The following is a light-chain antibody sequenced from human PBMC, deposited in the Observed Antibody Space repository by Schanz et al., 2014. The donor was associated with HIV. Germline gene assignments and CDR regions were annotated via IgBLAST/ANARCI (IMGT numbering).Light chain of an antibody. CDR2: DVT. V-gene: IGLV2-14*03. Sequence: QSALTQPASVSGSPGQSITLSCTGTSNDIGAYNYVSWYQQHPDKAPKLLIFDVTNRPSDISHRFSGSKSGITASLTISGLQAEDEADYYCSSYTSSITVVFGGGTKLTVL. CDR1: SNDIGAYNY. J-gene: IGLJ2*01. CDR3: SSYTSSITVV.